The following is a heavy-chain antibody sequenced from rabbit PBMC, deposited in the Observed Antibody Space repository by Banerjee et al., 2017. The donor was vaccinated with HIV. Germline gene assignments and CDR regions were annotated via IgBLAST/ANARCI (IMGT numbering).Heavy chain of an antibody. CDR1: GFSFSGSYW. V-gene: IGHV1S40*01. Sequence: QSLEESGGDLVKPGASLTLTCTASGFSFSGSYWICWVRQAPGKGLEWIACIYTGSSGSTWYASWAKGRFTISKTSSTTVTLQMTSLTAADTATYFCARSTSGYDIGDLWGPGTLVTVS. CDR2: IYTGSSGST. J-gene: IGHJ4*01. CDR3: ARSTSGYDIGDL. D-gene: IGHD1-1*01.